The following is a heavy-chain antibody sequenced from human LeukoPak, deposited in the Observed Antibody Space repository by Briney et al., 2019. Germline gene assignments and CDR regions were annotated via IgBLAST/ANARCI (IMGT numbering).Heavy chain of an antibody. D-gene: IGHD3-16*01. CDR2: ISSGSSTI. CDR3: ARGETARVDY. CDR1: GFTFSDYY. Sequence: GGSLRLSCAASGFTFSDYYMSWIRQAPGKGLEWVSFISSGSSTIYYAGSVEGRFTISRDNAKNSLYLQMNSLRDEDTAVYYCARGETARVDYWGQGILVTVSS. J-gene: IGHJ4*02. V-gene: IGHV3-11*04.